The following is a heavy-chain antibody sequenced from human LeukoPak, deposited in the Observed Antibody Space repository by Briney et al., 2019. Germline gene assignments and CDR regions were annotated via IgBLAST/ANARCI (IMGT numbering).Heavy chain of an antibody. CDR3: AREFRKPSTGD. J-gene: IGHJ4*02. D-gene: IGHD1-14*01. CDR1: GFTFSSYW. V-gene: IGHV3-74*01. CDR2: IKSDGSGT. Sequence: GGSLRLSCAASGFTFSSYWMHWVRQAPGKGLVWVSRIKSDGSGTTYADSVKGRFTISRDNAKNTLYLQMNSLRAEDTAVCFCAREFRKPSTGDWGQGTLVTVSS.